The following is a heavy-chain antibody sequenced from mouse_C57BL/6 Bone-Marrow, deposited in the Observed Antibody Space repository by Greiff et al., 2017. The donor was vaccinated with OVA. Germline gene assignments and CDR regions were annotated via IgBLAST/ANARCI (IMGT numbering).Heavy chain of an antibody. CDR1: GYTFTTYP. CDR3: ARGFITTVVATRPGYFDV. CDR2: FHPYNDDT. J-gene: IGHJ1*03. D-gene: IGHD1-1*01. Sequence: QVQLQQSGAELVKPGASVKMSCKASGYTFTTYPIEWMKQNHGKSLEWIGNFHPYNDDTKHNEKFKGKATLTVEKSSSTVYLALSRLTSDDSAVYYCARGFITTVVATRPGYFDVWGTGTTVTVSS. V-gene: IGHV1-47*01.